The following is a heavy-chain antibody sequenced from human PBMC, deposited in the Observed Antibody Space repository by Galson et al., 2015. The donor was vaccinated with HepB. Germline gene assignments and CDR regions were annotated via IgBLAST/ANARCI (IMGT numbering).Heavy chain of an antibody. V-gene: IGHV4-61*01. CDR1: GGSVSRGTYY. J-gene: IGHJ4*02. CDR2: SYYVRTT. Sequence: LSLTCTVSGGSVSRGTYYWNWIRQSPGKGLEWIGYSYYVRTTSYSPSLKTRVTISVDTSKNQFSLKLTSVTAADTAIYYCARAYGDYASLDYWGQGTLVTVSS. CDR3: ARAYGDYASLDY. D-gene: IGHD4-17*01.